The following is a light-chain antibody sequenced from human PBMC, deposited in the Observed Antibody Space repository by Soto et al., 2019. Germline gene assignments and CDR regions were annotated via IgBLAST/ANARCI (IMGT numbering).Light chain of an antibody. Sequence: AIQMTQSPSSLSASVGDRVNITCRASQGIRNDLARYQQRPGAAPKLLIFASSNLQTGVPSRFRGSGSGTDFTLTISSLLPDDFATYYCLQDYTYPRTFGQGTKVEI. CDR1: QGIRND. CDR2: ASS. V-gene: IGKV1-6*01. J-gene: IGKJ1*01. CDR3: LQDYTYPRT.